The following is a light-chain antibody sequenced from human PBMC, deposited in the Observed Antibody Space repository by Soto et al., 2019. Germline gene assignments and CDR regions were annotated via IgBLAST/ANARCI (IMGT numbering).Light chain of an antibody. CDR2: KAS. CDR3: QHYNSYSEA. Sequence: DIQMTQSPSTLSASVGDSVTITCRASQSIMTWLAWYQQKPGKAPKLLIYKASDLDVGVPSRFSGSGSATEFTLTISSLQPDEFATYYCQHYNSYSEAFGQGTKV. J-gene: IGKJ1*01. V-gene: IGKV1-5*03. CDR1: QSIMTW.